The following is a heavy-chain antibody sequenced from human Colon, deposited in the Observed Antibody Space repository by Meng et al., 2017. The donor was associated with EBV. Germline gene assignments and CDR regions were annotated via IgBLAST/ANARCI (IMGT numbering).Heavy chain of an antibody. CDR3: ARGIQIWHEIDY. Sequence: LRLPEEGPGLVKPSETLSLTCTVSGGSISSSSYSCAWIRQPPGKGLEWIGGISYGGSTSYNPSLKSRVTISIDTSKNQFSLSLTSVTAADTAIYYCARGIQIWHEIDYWGQGTLVTVSS. CDR2: ISYGGST. D-gene: IGHD5-18*01. J-gene: IGHJ4*02. V-gene: IGHV4-39*07. CDR1: GGSISSSSYS.